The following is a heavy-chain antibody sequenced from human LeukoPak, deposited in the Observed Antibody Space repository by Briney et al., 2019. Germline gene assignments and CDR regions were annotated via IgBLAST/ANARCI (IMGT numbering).Heavy chain of an antibody. D-gene: IGHD3-22*01. J-gene: IGHJ1*01. CDR1: GYTFTNYY. Sequence: GSVNVSRKAYGYTFTNYYMDGVRPAPGQGLEWMGVINPRGGSTSYEQNFQGRVIKTSDTYTSTVYMELSSLRSEDAAVYYCASEPYDSSGYEYFQHWVEATMV. V-gene: IGHV1-46*01. CDR3: ASEPYDSSGYEYFQH. CDR2: INPRGGST.